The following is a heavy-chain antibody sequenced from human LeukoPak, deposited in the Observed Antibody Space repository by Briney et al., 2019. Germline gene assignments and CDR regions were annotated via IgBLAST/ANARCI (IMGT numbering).Heavy chain of an antibody. J-gene: IGHJ4*02. V-gene: IGHV4-30-4*08. CDR3: ARGRSVRWLQVFDY. CDR2: IYYSGST. CDR1: GGSISSGDYY. D-gene: IGHD5-24*01. Sequence: PSQTLSLTCTVSGGSISSGDYYWSWIRQPPGKGLEWIVYIYYSGSTYYNPSLKSRVTISVDTSKNQFSLKLSSVTAADTAVYYCARGRSVRWLQVFDYWGQGTLVTVSS.